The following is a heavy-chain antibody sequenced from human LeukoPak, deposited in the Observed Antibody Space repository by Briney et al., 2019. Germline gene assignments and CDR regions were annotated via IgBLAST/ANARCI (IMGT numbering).Heavy chain of an antibody. Sequence: GASVKVSCKASGYTFTGYYMHWVRQAPGQGLEWMGWINPNSGGTNYAQKFQGRVTMTRDTSISTAYMELSRLRSDDTAMYYCARNGAPCRDYYYYMDVWGKGTTVTVSS. CDR3: ARNGAPCRDYYYYMDV. J-gene: IGHJ6*03. D-gene: IGHD3-10*01. CDR2: INPNSGGT. CDR1: GYTFTGYY. V-gene: IGHV1-2*02.